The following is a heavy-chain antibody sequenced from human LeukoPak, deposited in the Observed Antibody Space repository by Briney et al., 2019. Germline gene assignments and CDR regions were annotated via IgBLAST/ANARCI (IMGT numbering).Heavy chain of an antibody. J-gene: IGHJ2*01. Sequence: HPGGSLRLSCAASGFTFSSYWMHWVRQVPGKGLVWVARINSDGSSTNYADSVKGRFTISRDNSKNTLYLQMNSLRAEDTAVYYCARATMVRGVIIKVYWYFDLWGRGTLVTVSS. D-gene: IGHD3-10*01. CDR3: ARATMVRGVIIKVYWYFDL. CDR2: INSDGSST. CDR1: GFTFSSYW. V-gene: IGHV3-74*01.